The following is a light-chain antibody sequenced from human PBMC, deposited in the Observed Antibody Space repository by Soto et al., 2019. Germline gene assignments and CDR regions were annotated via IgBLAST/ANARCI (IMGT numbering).Light chain of an antibody. CDR2: GAS. CDR3: QQSYSAPPA. J-gene: IGKJ4*01. V-gene: IGKV1-39*01. Sequence: DIQMTQSPPSLSASVGDRVTITCRASQSISNYLNWYQQKVGKAPQLLIYGASNLQSGVPARFSGSGSGTDFTLTISDLQPEDFATVYCQQSYSAPPAFGGGTKVEIK. CDR1: QSISNY.